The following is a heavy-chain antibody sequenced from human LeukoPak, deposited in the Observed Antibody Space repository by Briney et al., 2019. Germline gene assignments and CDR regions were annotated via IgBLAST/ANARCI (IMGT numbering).Heavy chain of an antibody. CDR1: GGTFSSYA. D-gene: IGHD3-9*01. V-gene: IGHV1-69*05. Sequence: SVKVSCKASGGTFSSYAISWVRQAPGQGLEWMGRIIPIFGTANYAQKFQGRVTITTDESTSTAYMGLSSLRSEDTAVYYCARGTRYDILTGHGGTYMDVWGKGTTVTVSS. CDR3: ARGTRYDILTGHGGTYMDV. J-gene: IGHJ6*03. CDR2: IIPIFGTA.